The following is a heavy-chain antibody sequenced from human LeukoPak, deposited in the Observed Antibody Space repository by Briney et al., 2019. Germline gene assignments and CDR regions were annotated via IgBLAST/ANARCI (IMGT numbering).Heavy chain of an antibody. CDR1: GYTFTSDD. CDR3: ARNDFWSGYPGSYMDV. V-gene: IGHV1-8*02. CDR2: MNPNSGNT. D-gene: IGHD3-3*01. Sequence: ASVKVSCKASGYTFTSDDINWVRQATGQGLEWMGWMNPNSGNTGYAQKFQGRVTMTRDTSISTTYMELSRLRSDDTAVYYCARNDFWSGYPGSYMDVWGKGTTVTVSS. J-gene: IGHJ6*03.